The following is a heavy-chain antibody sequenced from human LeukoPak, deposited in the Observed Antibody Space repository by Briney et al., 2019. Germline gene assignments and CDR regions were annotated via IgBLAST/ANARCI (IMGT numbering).Heavy chain of an antibody. CDR2: TIPIFDTA. V-gene: IGHV1-69*06. Sequence: GSSVKVSCKASGGTFSSYAISWVRQAPGQGLEWMGGTIPIFDTAIYAQKFQGRVTITADKSTSTAYMELSSLRSEDTAVYYCARYRPSLGGMITFGGVIAPYDYWGQGTLVTVSS. CDR3: ARYRPSLGGMITFGGVIAPYDY. D-gene: IGHD3-16*01. CDR1: GGTFSSYA. J-gene: IGHJ4*02.